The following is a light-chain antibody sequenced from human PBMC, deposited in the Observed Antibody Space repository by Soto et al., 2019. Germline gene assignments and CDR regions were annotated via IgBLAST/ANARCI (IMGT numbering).Light chain of an antibody. CDR1: TGAVTSGYY. CDR3: LLFYGDGVV. CDR2: STT. Sequence: QAVVTQEPSLTGSPGGTVTLTCASSTGAVTSGYYPNWFQQRPGQPPRALIYSTTYKHPWTPARFSGSLVGGKAALTLSAAQPEDEAEYYCLLFYGDGVVFGGGTKLTVL. J-gene: IGLJ2*01. V-gene: IGLV7-43*01.